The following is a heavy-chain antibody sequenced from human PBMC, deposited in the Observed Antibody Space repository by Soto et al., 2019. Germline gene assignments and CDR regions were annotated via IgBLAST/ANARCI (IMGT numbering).Heavy chain of an antibody. CDR2: IYYSGST. CDR3: ARAPAYCGGDCYGHFDY. J-gene: IGHJ4*02. D-gene: IGHD2-21*02. V-gene: IGHV4-31*03. Sequence: QVQLQESGPGLVKPSQTLSLTCTVSGGSISSGGYYWSWIRQHPGKGLEWIGYIYYSGSTYYNPSLKSRVTISVDTSKNQFSLKLSSVTAADTAVYYCARAPAYCGGDCYGHFDYWGQGTLVTVSS. CDR1: GGSISSGGYY.